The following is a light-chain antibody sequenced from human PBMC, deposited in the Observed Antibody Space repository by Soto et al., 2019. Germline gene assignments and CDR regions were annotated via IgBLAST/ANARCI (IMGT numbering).Light chain of an antibody. CDR2: KAS. CDR3: QPYNSYWT. V-gene: IGKV1-5*03. Sequence: EIQMKQSPSTLSASVGDRVTITCRASQSISSWLAWYQQKPGKAPKLLIYKASSLESGVPSRFSGSGSGTEFTLTISSLQADGFATYYCQPYNSYWTFGQGTKVDIK. CDR1: QSISSW. J-gene: IGKJ1*01.